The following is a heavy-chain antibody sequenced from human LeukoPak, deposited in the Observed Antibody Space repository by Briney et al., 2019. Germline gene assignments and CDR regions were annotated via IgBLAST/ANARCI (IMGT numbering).Heavy chain of an antibody. Sequence: ASVNLSRKASGYTFNNYFISWVRQAPGQGLEWVGWISPLRHTTHDAEKVQGRVTMTTDTSTSTVYMELRSLRSDDTAVYFCARVQSMFYWGQRCPATVSS. J-gene: IGHJ1*01. CDR3: ARVQSMFY. V-gene: IGHV1-18*01. CDR1: GYTFNNYF. D-gene: IGHD3-10*02. CDR2: ISPLRHTT.